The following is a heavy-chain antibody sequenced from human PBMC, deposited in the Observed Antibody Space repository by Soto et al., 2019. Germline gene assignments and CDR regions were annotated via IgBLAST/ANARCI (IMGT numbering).Heavy chain of an antibody. Sequence: QVQMQESGPGRVKPSETLSLTCSVSGGSVRTGSYHWSWIRQPPGKGLEWIVFIPNNGGPDYHPSLKSRVVVSIDRAKNQFSLKVNYVTAADTAVYFCARIGWGGDSWGQGTLVTVSS. CDR3: ARIGWGGDS. V-gene: IGHV4-61*01. J-gene: IGHJ4*02. D-gene: IGHD7-27*01. CDR2: IPNNGGP. CDR1: GGSVRTGSYH.